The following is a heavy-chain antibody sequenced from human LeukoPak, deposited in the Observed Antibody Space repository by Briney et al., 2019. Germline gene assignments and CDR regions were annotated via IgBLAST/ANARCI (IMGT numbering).Heavy chain of an antibody. Sequence: SETLSLTCTVSGDSITGYYWGWIRQPPGKGLEWIGSIYYSGSTYYNPSLKSRVTISVDTSKNQFSLKLSSVTAADTAVYYCARVKGGDAFDIWGQGTMVTVSS. CDR2: IYYSGST. V-gene: IGHV4-39*07. CDR1: GDSITGYY. J-gene: IGHJ3*02. D-gene: IGHD3-16*01. CDR3: ARVKGGDAFDI.